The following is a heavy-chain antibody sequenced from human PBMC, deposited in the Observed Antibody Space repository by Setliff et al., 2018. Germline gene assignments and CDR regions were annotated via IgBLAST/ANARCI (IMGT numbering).Heavy chain of an antibody. CDR2: IYTSGST. CDR1: GGSISSGSYY. D-gene: IGHD3-10*01. CDR3: ALNPSWFGELFAWFDP. J-gene: IGHJ5*02. Sequence: SETLSLTCTVSGGSISSGSYYWSWIRQPARKGLEWIGHIYTSGSTNYNPSLKSRVTISVDTSKNQFSLKLSSVTAADTAVYYCALNPSWFGELFAWFDPWGQGTLVTVSS. V-gene: IGHV4-61*09.